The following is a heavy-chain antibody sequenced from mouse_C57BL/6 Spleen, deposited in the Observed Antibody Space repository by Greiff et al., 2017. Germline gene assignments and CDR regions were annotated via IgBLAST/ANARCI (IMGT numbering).Heavy chain of an antibody. Sequence: EVKLQQSGPELVKPGASVKISCKASGYTFTDYYMNWVKQSHGKSLEWIGDINPNNGGTSYNQKFKGKATLTVDKSSSTAYMELRSLTSEDSAVYYCARSGILRGYFDVWGTGTTVTVSS. CDR2: INPNNGGT. CDR3: ARSGILRGYFDV. V-gene: IGHV1-26*01. CDR1: GYTFTDYY. J-gene: IGHJ1*03. D-gene: IGHD1-1*01.